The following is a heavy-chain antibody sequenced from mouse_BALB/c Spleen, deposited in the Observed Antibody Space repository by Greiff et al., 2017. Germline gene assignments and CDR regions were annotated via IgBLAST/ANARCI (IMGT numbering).Heavy chain of an antibody. CDR3: ARHEDGGSMITTWFAY. D-gene: IGHD2-4*01. CDR1: GYTFTEYI. Sequence: VQRVESGAGLVKPGASVKLSCKASGYTFTEYIIHWVKQRSGQGLEWIGWFYPGSGSIKYNEKFKDKATLTADKSSSTVYMELSRLTSEDSAVYFCARHEDGGSMITTWFAYWGQGTLVTVSA. CDR2: FYPGSGSI. V-gene: IGHV1-62-2*01. J-gene: IGHJ3*01.